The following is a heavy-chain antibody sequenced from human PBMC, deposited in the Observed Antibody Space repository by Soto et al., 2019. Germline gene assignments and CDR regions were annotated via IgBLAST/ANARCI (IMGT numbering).Heavy chain of an antibody. Sequence: GGSLRLSCAASGFTFSSYGMHWVRQAPGKGLEWVAVIWYDGSNKYYADSVKGRFTISRDNSKNTLYLQMNSLRAEDTAVYYCARDLNWNYVSYFDYWGQGTLVTVSS. J-gene: IGHJ4*02. D-gene: IGHD1-7*01. CDR2: IWYDGSNK. CDR3: ARDLNWNYVSYFDY. V-gene: IGHV3-33*01. CDR1: GFTFSSYG.